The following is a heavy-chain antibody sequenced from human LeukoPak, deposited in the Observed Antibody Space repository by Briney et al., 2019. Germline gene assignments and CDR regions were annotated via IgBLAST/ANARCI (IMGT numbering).Heavy chain of an antibody. CDR1: GFSFSSYA. CDR2: ISGSGGST. CDR3: ARVKSVTRYYFDY. D-gene: IGHD2-21*02. V-gene: IGHV3-23*01. Sequence: GGSLRLSCAASGFSFSSYAMSWVRQAPGKGLEWVSAISGSGGSTYYADSVKGRFTISRDNSKNTLYLQMNSLRAEDTAVYYCARVKSVTRYYFDYWGQGTLVTVSS. J-gene: IGHJ4*02.